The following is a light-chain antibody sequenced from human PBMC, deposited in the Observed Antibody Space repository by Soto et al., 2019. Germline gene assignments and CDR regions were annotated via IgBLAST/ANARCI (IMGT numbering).Light chain of an antibody. J-gene: IGKJ4*01. Sequence: DIQMTQSPSSLSASLGDRGTIXXRASQRIHPYVNWVQQKPGRAPDLXSDTASSLQRLGPSKFSGRGSGTYFTLTISSLQPEDFATYYCQHSYRIPLTFGGGTKV. CDR2: TAS. V-gene: IGKV1-39*01. CDR3: QHSYRIPLT. CDR1: QRIHPY.